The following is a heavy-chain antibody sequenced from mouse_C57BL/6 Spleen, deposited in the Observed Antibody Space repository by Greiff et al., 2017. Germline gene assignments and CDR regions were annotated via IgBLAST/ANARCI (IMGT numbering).Heavy chain of an antibody. CDR1: GYTFTSYG. J-gene: IGHJ2*01. CDR2: IYPRSGNT. D-gene: IGHD2-3*01. Sequence: VQLQESGAELARPGASVKLSCKASGYTFTSYGISWVKQRTGQGLEWIGEIYPRSGNTYYNEKFKGKATLTADKSSSTAYMELRSLTSEDSAVYFCAREEDDGYSYYFDYWGQGTTLTVSS. CDR3: AREEDDGYSYYFDY. V-gene: IGHV1-81*01.